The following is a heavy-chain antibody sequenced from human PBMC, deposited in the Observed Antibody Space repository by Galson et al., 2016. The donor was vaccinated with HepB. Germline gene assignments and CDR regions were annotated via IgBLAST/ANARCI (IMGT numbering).Heavy chain of an antibody. CDR1: GFTVSDNH. Sequence: SLRLSCAAAGFTVSDNHVTWIRQAPGKGLECVSVIFGRGNTYYADSVEGRFTISRDNARNTVYLQMNSLRTEDTAVYYCADYGGNSVCGQGTLVTVSS. CDR2: IFGRGNT. J-gene: IGHJ4*02. V-gene: IGHV3-53*01. CDR3: ADYGGNSV. D-gene: IGHD4-23*01.